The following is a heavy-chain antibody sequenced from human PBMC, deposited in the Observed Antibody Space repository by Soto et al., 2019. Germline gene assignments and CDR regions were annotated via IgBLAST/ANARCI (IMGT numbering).Heavy chain of an antibody. CDR1: GFTFSSYG. CDR2: IWYDGSNK. J-gene: IGHJ4*02. Sequence: QVQLVESGGGVVQPGRSLRLSCAASGFTFSSYGMHWVRQAPGKGLEWVAVIWYDGSNKYYADSVKGRFTISRDNSKNTLYVQMNSLRADDTAVYYCARGDTAYYYDSSGYLGGYWGQGTLVTVSS. D-gene: IGHD3-22*01. CDR3: ARGDTAYYYDSSGYLGGY. V-gene: IGHV3-33*01.